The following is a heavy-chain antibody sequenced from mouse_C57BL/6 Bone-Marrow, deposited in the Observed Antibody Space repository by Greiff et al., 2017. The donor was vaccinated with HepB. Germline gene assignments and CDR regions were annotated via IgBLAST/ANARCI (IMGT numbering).Heavy chain of an antibody. CDR3: ARGLYGYWYFDV. Sequence: EVKVVESEGGLVQPGSSMKLSCTASGFTFSDYYMAWVRQVPEKGLEWVANINYDGSSTYYLDSWKCRFIISRDNAKNILYLQMSILKSEHTAKYYCARGLYGYWYFDVWGTGTTVTVSS. D-gene: IGHD2-10*02. CDR1: GFTFSDYY. J-gene: IGHJ1*03. CDR2: INYDGSST. V-gene: IGHV5-16*01.